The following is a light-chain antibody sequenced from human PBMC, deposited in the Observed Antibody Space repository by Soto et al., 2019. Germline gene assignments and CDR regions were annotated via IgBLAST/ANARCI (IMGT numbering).Light chain of an antibody. J-gene: IGKJ2*01. CDR2: GAS. CDR1: QSISSY. Sequence: DIQMTQSPSSLSASVGDRVTITCRASQSISSYLNWYQEKPGKAPKLLIYGASSLQSGVPSRFSGSGSGTDFTLTISSLQPEDFATYYCQQSYNTTYTFGKGTKLEIK. V-gene: IGKV1-39*01. CDR3: QQSYNTTYT.